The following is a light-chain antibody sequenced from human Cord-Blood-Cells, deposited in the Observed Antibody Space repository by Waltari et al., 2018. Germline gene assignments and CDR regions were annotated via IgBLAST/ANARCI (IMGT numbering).Light chain of an antibody. Sequence: DIQMTQSPSSLSASVGDRVTINCRASQSISSYLNWYQQKPGKAPKLLIYAAFSLQSGVPSMFRGSGSWTDFTLTISSLQPEDFATYYCQHIYSTPYTFGQGTKLEIK. V-gene: IGKV1-39*01. J-gene: IGKJ2*01. CDR1: QSISSY. CDR3: QHIYSTPYT. CDR2: AAF.